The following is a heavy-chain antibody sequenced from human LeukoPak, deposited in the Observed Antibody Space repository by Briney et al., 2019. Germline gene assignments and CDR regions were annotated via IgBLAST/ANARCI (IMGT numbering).Heavy chain of an antibody. D-gene: IGHD3-10*01. V-gene: IGHV4-4*07. CDR3: ARRGSMRGYYGMDV. Sequence: SETLSLTCTVSGGSISSYYWSWIRQPAGKGLEWIGRIYTSGSTNYNPSLKSRVTISVDTSKNQFSLKLSSVTAADTAVYYCARRGSMRGYYGMDVWGQGTTVTVSS. CDR1: GGSISSYY. CDR2: IYTSGST. J-gene: IGHJ6*02.